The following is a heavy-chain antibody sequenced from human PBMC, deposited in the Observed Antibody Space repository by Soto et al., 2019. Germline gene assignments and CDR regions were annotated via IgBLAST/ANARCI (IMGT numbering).Heavy chain of an antibody. D-gene: IGHD1-7*01. J-gene: IGHJ3*02. CDR1: GYTFTSYY. CDR3: AREELRPNDAFDI. V-gene: IGHV1-46*03. CDR2: INPSGGGT. Sequence: GASVKVSCKASGYTFTSYYMHWVRQAPGQGLEWMGIINPSGGGTSYAQKFQGRVTMTRDTSTSTVYMELSSLRSEDTAVYYCAREELRPNDAFDIWGQGTMVTVSS.